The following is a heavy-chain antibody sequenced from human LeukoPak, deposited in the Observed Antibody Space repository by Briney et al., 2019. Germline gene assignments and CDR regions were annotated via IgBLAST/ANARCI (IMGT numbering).Heavy chain of an antibody. J-gene: IGHJ3*02. CDR1: GYSISSGYY. CDR2: IYHSGST. Sequence: SETLSLTCAVSGYSISSGYYWGWIRQPAGKGLEWIGSIYHSGSTYYNPSLKSRVTISVDTSKNQFSLKLSSVAAADTAVYYCARRIGAAFDIWGQGTMVTVSS. CDR3: ARRIGAAFDI. V-gene: IGHV4-38-2*01.